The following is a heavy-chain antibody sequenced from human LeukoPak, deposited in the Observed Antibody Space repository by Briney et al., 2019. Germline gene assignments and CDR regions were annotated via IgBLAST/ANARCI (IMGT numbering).Heavy chain of an antibody. J-gene: IGHJ5*02. CDR1: GGSISSGGYY. D-gene: IGHD3-22*01. Sequence: SETLSLTCTVSGGSISSGGYYWSWIRQPPGKGLEWIGSIYYSASTYHNPSLKSRVTVSVDTSKNQFSLKLSSVTAADTAVYYCARDQNHYYDSSGYYYDWFDPWGQGTLVTVSS. CDR2: IYYSAST. V-gene: IGHV4-30-4*08. CDR3: ARDQNHYYDSSGYYYDWFDP.